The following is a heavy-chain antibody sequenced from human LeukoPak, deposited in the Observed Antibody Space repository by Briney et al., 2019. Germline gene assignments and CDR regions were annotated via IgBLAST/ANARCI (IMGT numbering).Heavy chain of an antibody. CDR3: ARDLGWLQSDY. CDR1: GFTFSSYW. J-gene: IGHJ4*02. D-gene: IGHD5-24*01. CDR2: IKQDGSEQ. V-gene: IGHV3-7*01. Sequence: PGGSLRLSCAASGFTFSSYWMSWVRQAPGKGLEWVANIKQDGSEQYYVDSMKGRLTISRDNAKNSVYLQIHNLRAEDTAVYCARDLGWLQSDYWGQGTLVTVSS.